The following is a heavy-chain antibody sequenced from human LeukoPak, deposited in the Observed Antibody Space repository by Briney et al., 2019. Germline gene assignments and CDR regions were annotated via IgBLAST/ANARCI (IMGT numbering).Heavy chain of an antibody. CDR1: GGSISSGGYY. Sequence: SETLSLTCTVSGGSISSGGYYWSWIRQHPGKGLEWIGYIYYSGSTYYNPSLKSRVTISVDTSKNQFSLKLSSVTAADTAVYYCARSHDNGDVYWGQGTLVTVSS. D-gene: IGHD4-17*01. CDR3: ARSHDNGDVY. CDR2: IYYSGST. V-gene: IGHV4-31*03. J-gene: IGHJ4*02.